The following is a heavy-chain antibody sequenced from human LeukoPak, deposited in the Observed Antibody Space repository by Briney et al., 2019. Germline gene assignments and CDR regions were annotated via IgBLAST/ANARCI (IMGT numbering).Heavy chain of an antibody. J-gene: IGHJ4*02. CDR3: ARVGDSSGYYSIDY. CDR1: GFTFSSYS. Sequence: GGSLRLSCAASGFTFSSYSMNWVRQAPGKGLEWVSYISSSSSTIYYADSVKGRFTISRDNAKNSLYLQMNSLRAEDTALYHCARVGDSSGYYSIDYWGQGTLVTVSS. CDR2: ISSSSSTI. D-gene: IGHD3-22*01. V-gene: IGHV3-48*04.